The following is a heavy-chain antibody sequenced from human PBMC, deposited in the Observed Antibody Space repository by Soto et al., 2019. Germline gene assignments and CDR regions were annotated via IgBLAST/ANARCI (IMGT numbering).Heavy chain of an antibody. V-gene: IGHV4-28*01. CDR3: ARREIQGPIDY. CDR1: GYSISSSNW. CDR2: IYYSGTT. J-gene: IGHJ4*02. D-gene: IGHD1-26*01. Sequence: SETLSLTCAVSGYSISSSNWWGWIRQPPGKGLEWIGYIYYSGTTYYNPSLKIRVTMSVDTSKNQFSLKLTSVTAVDTAVYYCARREIQGPIDYWGQGTLVTVPQ.